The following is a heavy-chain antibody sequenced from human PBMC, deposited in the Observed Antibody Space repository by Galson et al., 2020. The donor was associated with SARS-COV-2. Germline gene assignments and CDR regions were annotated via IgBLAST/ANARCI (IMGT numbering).Heavy chain of an antibody. Sequence: WSWVRQPPGKGLEWIGEIYHTGSSNYNSSLKSRVTISVDKSKNQFSLNLSSVTAADTAVYYCARVGIVVPSAMLWYFDLWGRGTLVTVSS. J-gene: IGHJ2*01. CDR2: IYHTGSS. D-gene: IGHD2-2*01. CDR3: ARVGIVVPSAMLWYFDL. V-gene: IGHV4-4*02.